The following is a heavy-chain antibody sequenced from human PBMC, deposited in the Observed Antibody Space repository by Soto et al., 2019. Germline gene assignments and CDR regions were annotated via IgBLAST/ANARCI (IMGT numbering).Heavy chain of an antibody. CDR3: ARDPDYGDYKFQH. V-gene: IGHV1-69*04. D-gene: IGHD4-17*01. J-gene: IGHJ1*01. Sequence: SVKVSCKASGGTFSSYTISWVRQAPGQGLEWMGRIIPILGIANYAQKFQGRVTITADKSTSTAYMELSSLRSEDTAVYYCARDPDYGDYKFQHWGQGTLVTVSS. CDR2: IIPILGIA. CDR1: GGTFSSYT.